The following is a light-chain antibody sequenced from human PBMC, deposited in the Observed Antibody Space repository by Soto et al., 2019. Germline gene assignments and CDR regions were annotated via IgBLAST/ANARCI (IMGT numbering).Light chain of an antibody. CDR3: QQYGSSPPIT. Sequence: EIVFTQSPGTLSLSPLERATLSCGASQSVSSSYLAWYQQKPGQAPRLLIYGASSRATGIPDRFSGSGSGTDFTLTISRLEPEDFAVYYCQQYGSSPPITFGQGTRLEIK. J-gene: IGKJ5*01. CDR1: QSVSSSY. CDR2: GAS. V-gene: IGKV3-20*01.